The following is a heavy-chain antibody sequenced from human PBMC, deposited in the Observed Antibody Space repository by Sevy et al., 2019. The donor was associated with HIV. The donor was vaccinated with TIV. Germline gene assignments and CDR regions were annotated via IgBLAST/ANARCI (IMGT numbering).Heavy chain of an antibody. D-gene: IGHD6-13*01. V-gene: IGHV1-18*04. CDR2: INGYNGNT. CDR3: ARGEAAGGTPIDY. CDR1: GYTFTSYG. J-gene: IGHJ4*02. Sequence: ASVKGSCKASGYTFTSYGISWVRQAPGQGLEWMGWINGYNGNTNYGQKLQGRVTMTTDTSTNTAYMELRSLRSDDTAVYYCARGEAAGGTPIDYWGQGTLVTVSS.